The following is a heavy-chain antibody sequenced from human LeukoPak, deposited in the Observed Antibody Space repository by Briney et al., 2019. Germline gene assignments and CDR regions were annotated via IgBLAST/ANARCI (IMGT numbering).Heavy chain of an antibody. CDR1: GFTFSSYG. D-gene: IGHD3-9*01. Sequence: PGGSLRLSCAASGFTFSSYGMHWVRQAPGKGLEWVAFIRYDGSNKYADSVKGRFTISRDNSKNTLYLQMNSLRAEDTAVYYCAKQRGDILTGYYRYFDYWGQGTLVTVSS. CDR3: AKQRGDILTGYYRYFDY. CDR2: IRYDGSNK. V-gene: IGHV3-30*02. J-gene: IGHJ4*02.